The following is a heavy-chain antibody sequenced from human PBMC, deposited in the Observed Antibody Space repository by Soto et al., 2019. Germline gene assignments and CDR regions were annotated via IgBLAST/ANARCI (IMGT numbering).Heavy chain of an antibody. J-gene: IGHJ5*02. D-gene: IGHD3-22*01. CDR1: GGSISDGYY. V-gene: IGHV4-31*03. CDR3: ARRDRSGFSYWLDT. CDR2: VSASGST. Sequence: SETLSLTCTVSGGSISDGYYWTWIRQHPGKGLEWIGSVSASGSTSSNPSLKSRLTVSVDKSKNQFSLNLRSVTAADTAVYYCARRDRSGFSYWLDTWGQGTLVTVSS.